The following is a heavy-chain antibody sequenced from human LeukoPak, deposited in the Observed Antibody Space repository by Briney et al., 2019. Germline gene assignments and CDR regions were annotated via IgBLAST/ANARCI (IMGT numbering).Heavy chain of an antibody. D-gene: IGHD1-26*01. CDR1: GFTFSNYY. V-gene: IGHV3-11*01. CDR2: ISGSGGDI. J-gene: IGHJ4*02. Sequence: GGSLRLSCAASGFTFSNYYMSWIRQTPGKGLEWLSYISGSGGDIHYADSVKGRFTVSRDNAKSSLYLQMNSLRAEDTVMYYCVRHIRAVGVTLYFDYWGQGILVTVTS. CDR3: VRHIRAVGVTLYFDY.